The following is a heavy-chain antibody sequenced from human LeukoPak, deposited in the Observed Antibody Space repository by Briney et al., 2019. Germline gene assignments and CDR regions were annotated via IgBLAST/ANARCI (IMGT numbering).Heavy chain of an antibody. CDR1: GGSTSSYY. V-gene: IGHV4-59*01. CDR2: IYYSGST. Sequence: PSETLSLTCTVSGGSTSSYYWSWIRQPPGKGLEWIGYIYYSGSTNYNPSLKSRVTISVDTSKNQFSLKLSSVTAADTAVYYCAGSFDGRWDYWGQGTLVTVSS. J-gene: IGHJ4*02. CDR3: AGSFDGRWDY. D-gene: IGHD3-9*01.